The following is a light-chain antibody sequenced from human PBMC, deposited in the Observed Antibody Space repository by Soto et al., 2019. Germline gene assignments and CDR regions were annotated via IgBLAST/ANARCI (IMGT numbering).Light chain of an antibody. V-gene: IGKV3-15*01. CDR2: GAS. CDR1: QSISSN. J-gene: IGKJ1*01. Sequence: EIVMTQSPATLSVSPGERATLSCRASQSISSNLVWYQQKAGQAPRLLIYGASTRATGIPARFSGSGSGTDFTLTISRLEPEDFAVYYCQQYGSSPTFGQGTKVDI. CDR3: QQYGSSPT.